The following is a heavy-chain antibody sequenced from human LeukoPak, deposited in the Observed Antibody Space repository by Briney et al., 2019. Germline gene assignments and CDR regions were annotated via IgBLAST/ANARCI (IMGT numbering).Heavy chain of an antibody. CDR3: AKAPLYYDSSGSGALEAFDI. CDR2: ISGSGGST. V-gene: IGHV3-23*01. J-gene: IGHJ3*02. Sequence: PGGSLRLSCAASGFTFSSYAMSWVRQAPGKGLEWVSAISGSGGSTYYADSVRGRFTISRDNSKNTLYLQMNSLRAEDTAVYYCAKAPLYYDSSGSGALEAFDIWGQGTLVTVSS. D-gene: IGHD3-22*01. CDR1: GFTFSSYA.